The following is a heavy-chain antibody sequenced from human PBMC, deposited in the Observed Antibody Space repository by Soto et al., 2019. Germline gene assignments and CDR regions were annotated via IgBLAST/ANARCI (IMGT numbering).Heavy chain of an antibody. CDR2: IHPRGST. CDR3: ARLGYCSAGTCYNFGH. D-gene: IGHD2-15*01. CDR1: GGSISTNNW. Sequence: PSETLSLTCAVSGGSISTNNWWSWVRQPPGKGLEWIGEIHPRGSTNYNPSLRSRVTMSLDKSKDQFSLRLNSVTAADTAVYYCARLGYCSAGTCYNFGHWGQGTLVTVSS. V-gene: IGHV4-4*02. J-gene: IGHJ4*02.